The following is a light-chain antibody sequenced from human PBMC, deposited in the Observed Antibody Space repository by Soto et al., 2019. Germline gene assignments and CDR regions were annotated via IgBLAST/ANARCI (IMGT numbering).Light chain of an antibody. CDR3: QQYYSYPWT. Sequence: AIRMTQSPSSFSASTGDRVTITCRASQGISSYLAWYQQKPGKAPKLLIYAASPLQSGVPARFSGSGSGTDLTLTISCLQSEEFATYYCQQYYSYPWTFGQGTKVEIK. V-gene: IGKV1-8*01. CDR1: QGISSY. J-gene: IGKJ1*01. CDR2: AAS.